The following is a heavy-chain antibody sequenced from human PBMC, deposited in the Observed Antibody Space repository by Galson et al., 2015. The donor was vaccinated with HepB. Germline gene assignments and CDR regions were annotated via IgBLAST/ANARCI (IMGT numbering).Heavy chain of an antibody. CDR2: IIPILGIA. CDR1: GGTFSSYT. Sequence: SVKVSCKASGGTFSSYTISWVRQAPGQGLEWMGRIIPILGIANYAQKFQGRVTITADRSTSTAYMELSSLRSEDTAVYYCARDLATHDAFDIWGQGTMVTVSS. V-gene: IGHV1-69*04. J-gene: IGHJ3*02. CDR3: ARDLATHDAFDI.